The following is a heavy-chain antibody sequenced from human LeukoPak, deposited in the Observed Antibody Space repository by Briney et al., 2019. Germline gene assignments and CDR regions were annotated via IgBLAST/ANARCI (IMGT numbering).Heavy chain of an antibody. CDR1: GYTFSSYA. Sequence: SCKASGYTFSSYAMSWVRQAPGKGLEWVSGISGSGGGITYYTDSVKGRFTISRDNPKNTLYLQMNSLRAEDTAVYYCAKDRTTAARIFDYWGQGTLVTVSS. D-gene: IGHD6-6*01. CDR3: AKDRTTAARIFDY. V-gene: IGHV3-23*01. CDR2: ISGSGGGIT. J-gene: IGHJ4*02.